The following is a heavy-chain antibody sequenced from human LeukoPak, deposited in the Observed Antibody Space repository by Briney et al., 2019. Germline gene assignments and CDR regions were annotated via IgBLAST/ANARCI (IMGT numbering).Heavy chain of an antibody. J-gene: IGHJ4*02. D-gene: IGHD5-12*01. CDR3: VNELTAATIPTFFDY. Sequence: PGGSLRLPCAASGFSFDDYAMHWVRQAPGKGLEWVSLISGDGITYYADSAKGRFTISRDNSKNSLYLQMNSLRREDTALYYCVNELTAATIPTFFDYWGQGTLVTVST. V-gene: IGHV3-43*02. CDR2: ISGDGIT. CDR1: GFSFDDYA.